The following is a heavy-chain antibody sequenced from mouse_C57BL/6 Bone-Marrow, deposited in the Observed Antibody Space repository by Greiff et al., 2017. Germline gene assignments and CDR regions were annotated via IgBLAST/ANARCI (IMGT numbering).Heavy chain of an antibody. Sequence: EVQRVESGGGLVKPGGSLKLSCAASGFTFSSYAMSWVRQTPEKRLEWVATISDGGSYTYYPDNVKGRFTISRDNAKNNLYLQMSHLKSEDTAMYYCARDPPFYYYGSSYPFYAMDYWGQGTSVTVSS. J-gene: IGHJ4*01. CDR3: ARDPPFYYYGSSYPFYAMDY. CDR1: GFTFSSYA. D-gene: IGHD1-1*01. V-gene: IGHV5-4*01. CDR2: ISDGGSYT.